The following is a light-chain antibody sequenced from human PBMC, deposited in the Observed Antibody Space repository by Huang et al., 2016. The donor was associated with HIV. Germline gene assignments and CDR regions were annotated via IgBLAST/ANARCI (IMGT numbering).Light chain of an antibody. V-gene: IGKV1-27*01. J-gene: IGKJ1*01. CDR1: QDIGTY. CDR3: QKYNRVRST. Sequence: DIQMTQSPSSLSASVGDRVTLSCRASQDIGTYLAWYQHKPGKVPNLLIYATSTLQSGVPSRFSGSGSGTSFTLTIGSLRTEYVATYYCQKYNRVRSTFGHGTKVHIK. CDR2: ATS.